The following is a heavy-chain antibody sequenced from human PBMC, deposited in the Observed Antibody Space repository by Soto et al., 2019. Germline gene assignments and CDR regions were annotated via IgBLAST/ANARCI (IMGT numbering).Heavy chain of an antibody. CDR3: AQSPSSGPIDC. CDR1: GFSLSTYGEG. CDR2: IYWSDDK. D-gene: IGHD6-19*01. J-gene: IGHJ4*02. Sequence: KESGPTLVNPTQTLTLTCTFSGFSLSTYGEGVGWIRQPPGKALEWLALIYWSDDKRYSPSLKSRLTITKDTSKNQVVLTVTNMDPVDTATDFCAQSPSSGPIDCWGQGTLVTVSS. V-gene: IGHV2-5*01.